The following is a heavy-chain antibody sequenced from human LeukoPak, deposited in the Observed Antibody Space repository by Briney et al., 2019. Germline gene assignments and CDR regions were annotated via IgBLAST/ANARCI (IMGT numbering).Heavy chain of an antibody. D-gene: IGHD3-10*01. CDR3: ARDRRSRGFDY. J-gene: IGHJ4*02. CDR1: GFTFSSYS. V-gene: IGHV3-21*01. CDR2: ISSSSSYI. Sequence: GGSLRLSCAASGFTFSSYSMNWVRQAPGKGLEGVSSISSSSSYIYYADSVKGRFTISRDNAKNSLYLQMNSLRAEDTAVYYCARDRRSRGFDYWGQGTLVTVSS.